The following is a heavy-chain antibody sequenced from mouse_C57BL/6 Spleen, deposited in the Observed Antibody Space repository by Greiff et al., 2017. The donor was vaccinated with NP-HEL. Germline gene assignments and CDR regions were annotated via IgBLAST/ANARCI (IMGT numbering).Heavy chain of an antibody. V-gene: IGHV1-50*01. CDR2: IDPSDSYT. CDR3: AEGNYYGSRFDY. Sequence: VQLQQSGAELVKPGASVKLSCKASGYTFTSYWMQWVKQRPGQGLEWIGEIDPSDSYTNYNQKFKGKATLTVDTSSSTAYMQLSSLTSEDSAVYYCAEGNYYGSRFDYWGQGTTLTVSS. CDR1: GYTFTSYW. D-gene: IGHD1-1*01. J-gene: IGHJ2*01.